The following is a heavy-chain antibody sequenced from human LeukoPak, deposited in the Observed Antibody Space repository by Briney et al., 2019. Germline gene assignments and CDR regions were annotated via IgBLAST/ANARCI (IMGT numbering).Heavy chain of an antibody. CDR1: GGSFSGYY. V-gene: IGHV4-34*01. J-gene: IGHJ4*02. D-gene: IGHD5-12*01. CDR3: AREGETGYSGYDLEYYFDY. CDR2: INHSGST. Sequence: SETLSLTCAVYGGSFSGYYWSWIRKPPGKGLEWIGEINHSGSTNYNPSLKSRVTISVDTSKNQFSLKLSSVTAADTAVYYCAREGETGYSGYDLEYYFDYWGQGTLVTVSS.